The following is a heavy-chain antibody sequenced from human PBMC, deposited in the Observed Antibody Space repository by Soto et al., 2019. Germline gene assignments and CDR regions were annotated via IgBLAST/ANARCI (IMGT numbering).Heavy chain of an antibody. Sequence: GGSLRLSCAASGFTFSNAWMSWVRQAPGKGLEWVGRIKSKTDGGTTDYAAPVKGRFTISRDDSKNTLYLQMNSLKTEDTAVYYCTTGTTGYSYGDAFDIWGQGTMVTVSS. V-gene: IGHV3-15*01. J-gene: IGHJ3*02. CDR3: TTGTTGYSYGDAFDI. D-gene: IGHD5-18*01. CDR2: IKSKTDGGTT. CDR1: GFTFSNAW.